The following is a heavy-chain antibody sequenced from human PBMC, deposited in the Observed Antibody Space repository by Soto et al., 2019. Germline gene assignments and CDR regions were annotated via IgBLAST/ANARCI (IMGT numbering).Heavy chain of an antibody. V-gene: IGHV6-1*01. CDR3: ARFGSGWWFVY. J-gene: IGHJ4*02. Sequence: SETLSLTCAISGDSVSSNSVAWNWIRQSPSRGLEWLGRIYYRSKWYNDYTVSVKSRININPDTSKNQFSLQLNSVTPEDTAVYYCARFGSGWWFVYRGQGTLVTVS. D-gene: IGHD6-19*01. CDR1: GDSVSSNSVA. CDR2: IYYRSKWYN.